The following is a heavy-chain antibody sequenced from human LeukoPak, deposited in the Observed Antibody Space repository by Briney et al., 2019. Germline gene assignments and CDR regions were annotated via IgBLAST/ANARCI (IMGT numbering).Heavy chain of an antibody. D-gene: IGHD4-23*01. Sequence: GGSLRLSCAASGFTLSTYGMHWVRQAPGKGLEWVAVISYDGSNKYYADSVKGRFTISRDNSKNTLYLQMNSLRAEDTAVYYCAKDEGVSGNSILTGIDYWGQGTLVTVSS. CDR3: AKDEGVSGNSILTGIDY. CDR1: GFTLSTYG. J-gene: IGHJ4*02. V-gene: IGHV3-30*18. CDR2: ISYDGSNK.